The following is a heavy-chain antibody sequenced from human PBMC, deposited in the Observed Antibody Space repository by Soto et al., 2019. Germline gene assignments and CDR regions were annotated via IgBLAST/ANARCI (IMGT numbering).Heavy chain of an antibody. D-gene: IGHD6-13*01. CDR2: IDPSDSYT. Sequence: PGESLKISCKCSGYSFTSYGMSLVRQMPGKGLEWMGRIDPSDSYTNYSPSFQGHVTISADKSISTAYLQWSSLKASDTAMYYCARHVIAAAGTLPKYDYYGMDVWGQGTKVTVSS. J-gene: IGHJ6*02. V-gene: IGHV5-10-1*01. CDR1: GYSFTSYG. CDR3: ARHVIAAAGTLPKYDYYGMDV.